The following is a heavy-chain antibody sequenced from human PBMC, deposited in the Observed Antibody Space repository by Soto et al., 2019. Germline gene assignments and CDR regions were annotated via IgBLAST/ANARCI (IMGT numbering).Heavy chain of an antibody. D-gene: IGHD6-13*01. Sequence: GGSLRLSCAASGFTFDDYAMNWVRQAPGKGLEWVSGISWNSGSIGYADSVKGRFTISRDNAKNSLYLQMNSLRAEDTALYYCAKDMWQQLVLDAFDIWGQGTMVTVSS. V-gene: IGHV3-9*01. J-gene: IGHJ3*02. CDR2: ISWNSGSI. CDR3: AKDMWQQLVLDAFDI. CDR1: GFTFDDYA.